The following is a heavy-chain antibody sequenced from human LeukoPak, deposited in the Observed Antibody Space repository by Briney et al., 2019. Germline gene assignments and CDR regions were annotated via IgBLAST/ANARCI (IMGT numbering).Heavy chain of an antibody. CDR1: GFSFATYW. D-gene: IGHD3-22*01. J-gene: IGHJ1*01. CDR3: ARMSDYDRSGFYGYLPY. Sequence: GGSLRLSCAASGFSFATYWMRWVRQAPGKGLEWLARINDEGSRINYADSVKGRFTISRDNAKNTLYLQINSLRVDDTAVYYCARMSDYDRSGFYGYLPYWGQGTLVTVSS. CDR2: INDEGSRI. V-gene: IGHV3-74*01.